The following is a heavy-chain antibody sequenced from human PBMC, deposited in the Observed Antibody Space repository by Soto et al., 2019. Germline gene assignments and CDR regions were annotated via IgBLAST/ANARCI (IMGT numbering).Heavy chain of an antibody. CDR2: INHSGST. CDR3: ARGTYYYGSGRYYHSYFDY. V-gene: IGHV4-34*01. J-gene: IGHJ4*02. CDR1: GGSFSGYY. D-gene: IGHD3-10*01. Sequence: SETVSLTCAVYGGSFSGYYWSWIRQPPGKGLEWIGEINHSGSTNYNPSLKSRVTISVDTSKNQFSLKLSSVTAADTAVYYCARGTYYYGSGRYYHSYFDYWGQGTLVTVSS.